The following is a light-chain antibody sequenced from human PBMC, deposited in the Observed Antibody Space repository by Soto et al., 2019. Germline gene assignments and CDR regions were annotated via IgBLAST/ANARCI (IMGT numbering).Light chain of an antibody. CDR1: QSVNNN. Sequence: EIVMTQSPATLSVSPGERVTLSCRASQSVNNNLAWYQQKPGQAPRLLIYGASTRAAGIPASFSGSGSGTEFTLTISSLQSEDFAVYYCQHYHGWPITFGQGTRLEIK. J-gene: IGKJ5*01. CDR3: QHYHGWPIT. CDR2: GAS. V-gene: IGKV3-15*01.